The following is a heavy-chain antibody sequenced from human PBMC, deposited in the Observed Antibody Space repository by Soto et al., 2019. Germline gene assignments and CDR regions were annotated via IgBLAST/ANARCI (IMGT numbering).Heavy chain of an antibody. D-gene: IGHD3-10*01. Sequence: PSETLSLTCTVSGGSISSGGYYWSWIRQHPGKGLEWIGYIYYSGSTNYNPSLKSRVTISVDTSKNQFSLKLSSVTAADTAVYYCARRDPFGNLKGYYGMDVWGQGTTVTVSS. CDR1: GGSISSGGYY. J-gene: IGHJ6*02. CDR3: ARRDPFGNLKGYYGMDV. V-gene: IGHV4-61*08. CDR2: IYYSGST.